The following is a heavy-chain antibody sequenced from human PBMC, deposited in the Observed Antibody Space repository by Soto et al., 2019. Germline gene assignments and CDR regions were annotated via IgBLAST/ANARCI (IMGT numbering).Heavy chain of an antibody. CDR3: ARDTLAVAGTVPGDS. D-gene: IGHD6-19*01. V-gene: IGHV3-30-3*01. CDR2: ISYDGSNK. J-gene: IGHJ4*02. Sequence: QVQLVESGGGVVQPGRSLRLSCAASGFTFSSYAMHWVRQAPGKGLEWVAVISYDGSNKYDADSVKGRFTISRDNSKNKLYLHMNSLRAEDTAVYYCARDTLAVAGTVPGDSWGQGTLVTVSS. CDR1: GFTFSSYA.